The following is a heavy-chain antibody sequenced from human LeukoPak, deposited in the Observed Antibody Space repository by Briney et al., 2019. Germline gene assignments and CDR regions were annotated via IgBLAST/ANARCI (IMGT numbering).Heavy chain of an antibody. D-gene: IGHD3-22*01. V-gene: IGHV3-7*01. CDR2: IKQDGSEK. Sequence: PGGSLRLSCAASGFTFSSYWMSWVRQAPGKGLEWVANIKQDGSEKYYVDSVKGRFTISRDNAKNSLYLQMYSLRAEDTAVYYCATYYYDSSGYYAEKNYYFDYWGQGTLVTVSS. CDR1: GFTFSSYW. CDR3: ATYYYDSSGYYAEKNYYFDY. J-gene: IGHJ4*02.